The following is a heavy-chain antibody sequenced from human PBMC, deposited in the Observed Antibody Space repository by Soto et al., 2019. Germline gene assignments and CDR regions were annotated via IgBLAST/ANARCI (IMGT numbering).Heavy chain of an antibody. CDR3: AKDSTLYYYYGMDV. V-gene: IGHV3-30*18. CDR2: ISYDGSNK. CDR1: VFTFISYG. Sequence: PGWSLRLSCASSVFTFISYGMHWVRQAPGKGLEWVAVISYDGSNKYYADSVKGRFTISRDNSKNTLYLQMNSLRAEDTAVYYCAKDSTLYYYYGMDVWGQGTTVTVSS. J-gene: IGHJ6*02. D-gene: IGHD4-4*01.